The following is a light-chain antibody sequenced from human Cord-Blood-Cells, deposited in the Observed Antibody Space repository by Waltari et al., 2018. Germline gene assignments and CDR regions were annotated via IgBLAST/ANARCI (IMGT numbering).Light chain of an antibody. CDR1: NLGEKY. CDR2: QDS. Sequence: SYELTQPPSVSVSPGQTASIPCSGHNLGEKYPCWYQQKPGQSPVLVIYQDSKRPSGIPERFSGSNSGNTATLTISGTQAMDEADYYCQAWDSSTAVFGGGTKLTVL. CDR3: QAWDSSTAV. J-gene: IGLJ2*01. V-gene: IGLV3-1*01.